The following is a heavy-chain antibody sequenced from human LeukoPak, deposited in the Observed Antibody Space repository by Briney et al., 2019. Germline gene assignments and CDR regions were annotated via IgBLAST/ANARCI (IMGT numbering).Heavy chain of an antibody. CDR3: ARKKSPYYYDSSGYPYFDY. J-gene: IGHJ4*02. D-gene: IGHD3-22*01. Sequence: ASVKVSCKASGYTFTGYYMHWVRQAPGQGLEWMGRINPNSGGTNYAQKFQGRVTMTRDTSINTAYMELSRLRSDDTAVYYCARKKSPYYYDSSGYPYFDYWGQGTLVTVSS. V-gene: IGHV1-2*06. CDR2: INPNSGGT. CDR1: GYTFTGYY.